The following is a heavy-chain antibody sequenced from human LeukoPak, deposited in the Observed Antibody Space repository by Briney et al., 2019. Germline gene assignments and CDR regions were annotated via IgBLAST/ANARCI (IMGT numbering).Heavy chain of an antibody. CDR2: INTNTGNP. D-gene: IGHD1-7*01. CDR1: GYTFTSYA. Sequence: ASVKVSCKASGYTFTSYAMNWVRQAPGQGLEWMGWINTNTGNPTYAQGFTGRFVFSLDTSVSTAYLQISGLKAEDTAVYYCARATSLTGTTFYFDYWGQGTLVTVSS. CDR3: ARATSLTGTTFYFDY. J-gene: IGHJ4*02. V-gene: IGHV7-4-1*02.